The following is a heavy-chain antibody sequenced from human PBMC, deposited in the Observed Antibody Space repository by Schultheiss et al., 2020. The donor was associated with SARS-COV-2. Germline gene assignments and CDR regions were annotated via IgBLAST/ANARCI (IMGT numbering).Heavy chain of an antibody. D-gene: IGHD5-18*01. Sequence: SETLSLTCTVSGGSISSYYWSWIRQPAGKGLEWIGYIYYSGSIYYNPSLKSRVTISVDTSMNHFSLMLSSVTATDTAMYYCARQAGYSSGLGFDYWGQGTLVTVSS. J-gene: IGHJ4*02. CDR3: ARQAGYSSGLGFDY. V-gene: IGHV4-59*08. CDR2: IYYSGSI. CDR1: GGSISSYY.